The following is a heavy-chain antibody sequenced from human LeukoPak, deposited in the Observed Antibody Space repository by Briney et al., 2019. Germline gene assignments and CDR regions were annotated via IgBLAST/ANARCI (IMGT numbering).Heavy chain of an antibody. V-gene: IGHV3-30*02. CDR2: IRYDGSNK. CDR1: GFTFSSYG. Sequence: GGSLKLSCAASGFTFSSYGMHWVRQAPGKGLEWVGFIRYDGSNKYYADSVKGRFTIPRDNSKNTPYLQMNSLRAEDTAVYYCAKDSNYDFWSGYSFDYWGQGTLVTVSS. D-gene: IGHD3-3*01. CDR3: AKDSNYDFWSGYSFDY. J-gene: IGHJ4*02.